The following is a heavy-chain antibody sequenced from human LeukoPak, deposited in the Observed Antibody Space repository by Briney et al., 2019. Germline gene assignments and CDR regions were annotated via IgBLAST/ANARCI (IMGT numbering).Heavy chain of an antibody. CDR1: GYTFTSYD. CDR2: MNPNSGNT. J-gene: IGHJ3*02. CDR3: ARSEHCSSTNCARGAFDI. Sequence: ASVKVSFKASGYTFTSYDINWVRQATGQGLEWMGWMNPNSGNTGYAQKFQGRVTMTRNTSISTAYMELSSLRYEDTAVYYCARSEHCSSTNCARGAFDIWGQGTMVTVSS. D-gene: IGHD2-2*01. V-gene: IGHV1-8*01.